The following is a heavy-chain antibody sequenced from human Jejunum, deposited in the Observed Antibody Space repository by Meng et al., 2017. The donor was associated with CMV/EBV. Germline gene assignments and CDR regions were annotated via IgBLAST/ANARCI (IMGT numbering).Heavy chain of an antibody. CDR1: RDSISSTDYY. CDR3: ARVTGKIYYDGSGYPEAFDY. Sequence: QVQLQESGPGLVKPSQALSFTCTFSRDSISSTDYYWSWVRQPPGKGLEWIGYIYYSGSRYYNPSLKSRVTISVDTSKNQFSLKLSSVTAADTAVYYCARVTGKIYYDGSGYPEAFDYWGQGTLVTVSS. V-gene: IGHV4-30-4*01. D-gene: IGHD3-22*01. J-gene: IGHJ4*02. CDR2: IYYSGSR.